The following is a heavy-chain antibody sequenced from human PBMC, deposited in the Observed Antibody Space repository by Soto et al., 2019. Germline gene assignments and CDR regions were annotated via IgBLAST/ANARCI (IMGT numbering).Heavy chain of an antibody. CDR3: ARDPHEFWTSYWFDP. Sequence: ASVKVSCKTSGYTFNTYGINWVRQAPGQGLELMGWISAYDGKTTYAEKFQGRVTMTTDTSTSTAYMELRSLRSDDTAIYYCARDPHEFWTSYWFDPWGQGTPVTVSS. CDR2: ISAYDGKT. D-gene: IGHD3-3*01. J-gene: IGHJ5*02. CDR1: GYTFNTYG. V-gene: IGHV1-18*01.